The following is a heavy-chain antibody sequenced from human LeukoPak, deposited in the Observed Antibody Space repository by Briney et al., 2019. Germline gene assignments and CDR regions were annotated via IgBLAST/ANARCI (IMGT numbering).Heavy chain of an antibody. CDR2: ISAYNGDT. Sequence: ASLKVSCTASGYTFTSYGISWVRDAPGQGLEWVGWISAYNGDTNYAQKLQGRVSLTTDTSTSTAYMELRSLRSDDTAVYYCARTTMTMFDFWGQGTLVTVSS. V-gene: IGHV1-18*01. CDR3: ARTTMTMFDF. J-gene: IGHJ4*02. CDR1: GYTFTSYG. D-gene: IGHD4-17*01.